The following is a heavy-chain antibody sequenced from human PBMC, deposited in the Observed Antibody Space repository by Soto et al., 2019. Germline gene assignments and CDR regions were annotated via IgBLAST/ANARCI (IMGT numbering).Heavy chain of an antibody. D-gene: IGHD6-19*01. V-gene: IGHV1-3*01. CDR2: INAGNGNT. J-gene: IGHJ4*02. Sequence: GASVKVSCKASGYTFTSYAMHWVRQAPGQRLEWMGWINAGNGNTKYSQKFQGRVTITRDTSASTAYMELSSLRSEDTAVYYCATGYSSGWSLHYWGQGTLVTVSS. CDR1: GYTFTSYA. CDR3: ATGYSSGWSLHY.